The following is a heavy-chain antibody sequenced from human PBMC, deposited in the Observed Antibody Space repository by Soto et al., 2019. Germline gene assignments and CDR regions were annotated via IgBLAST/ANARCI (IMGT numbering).Heavy chain of an antibody. Sequence: SETLSLTCTVSGGSISSYYWSWIRQPPGKGLEWIGYIYYSGSTNYNPSLKSRVTISVDTSKNQFSLKLSSVTAADTAVYYCARYGAHNYYYYYYMDVWGKGTTVTVSS. J-gene: IGHJ6*03. V-gene: IGHV4-59*01. CDR3: ARYGAHNYYYYYYMDV. CDR2: IYYSGST. D-gene: IGHD4-17*01. CDR1: GGSISSYY.